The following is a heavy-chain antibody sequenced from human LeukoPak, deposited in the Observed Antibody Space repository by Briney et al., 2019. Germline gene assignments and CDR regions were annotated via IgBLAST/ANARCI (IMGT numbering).Heavy chain of an antibody. CDR2: FIPILDTA. V-gene: IGHV1-69*10. Sequence: SVKVSCKASGVTFSDYALNWVRQAPGQGLEWMGVFIPILDTANSTQKFQGRLTITADISTNTVYMELSSLTFDDTAVYFCAGIPVFGVVLHQEPVWGKGTTVTVSS. CDR3: AGIPVFGVVLHQEPV. J-gene: IGHJ6*03. CDR1: GVTFSDYA. D-gene: IGHD3-3*01.